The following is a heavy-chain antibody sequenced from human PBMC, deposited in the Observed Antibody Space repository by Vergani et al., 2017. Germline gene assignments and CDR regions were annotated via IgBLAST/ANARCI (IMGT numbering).Heavy chain of an antibody. CDR1: GFPFSDYG. CDR3: ARWGNEKRLDS. D-gene: IGHD1-1*01. J-gene: IGHJ5*01. V-gene: IGHV3-30*03. CDR2: ISYDGNKK. Sequence: QVQLVESGGGEVQPGRSLRLSCSAAGFPFSDYGVHWVRQAPGKGLEWVSVISYDGNKKNYADSVKGRFTISRDNSKNTLYLEMNALRAEDTAVYYCARWGNEKRLDSWGQGTLVTVSS.